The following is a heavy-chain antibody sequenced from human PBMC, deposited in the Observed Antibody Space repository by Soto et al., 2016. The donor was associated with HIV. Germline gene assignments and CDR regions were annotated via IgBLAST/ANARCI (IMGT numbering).Heavy chain of an antibody. D-gene: IGHD3-16*01. J-gene: IGHJ6*02. CDR2: IYNNGAT. V-gene: IGHV4-61*08. Sequence: QAEIQESGPGLVKPSETLSLTCSVSGASISSHVYYWSWIRQSPGKRLEWIGCIYNNGATDYNPSFRVGGXISADTSKESIVPDTDFCDGRGHGRSISCARDTAVTFIATGLDVVGHGTTVTVSS. CDR3: ARDTAVTFIATGLDV. CDR1: GASISSHVYY.